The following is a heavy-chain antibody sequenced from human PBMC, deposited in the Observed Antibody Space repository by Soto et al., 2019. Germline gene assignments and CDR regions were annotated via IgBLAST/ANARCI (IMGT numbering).Heavy chain of an antibody. CDR2: IRTKANSYGT. J-gene: IGHJ4*02. Sequence: EVQLVESGGGLVQPGGSLKLACAASGFSFSGSAIHWVRQASGKGLEWVGRIRTKANSYGTAYAESVQGRFTLSRDDSKNTAYLQMNSLKIEDTALYYCSRPDLFGGPDYWGQGTLVTVSS. D-gene: IGHD3-10*01. CDR3: SRPDLFGGPDY. V-gene: IGHV3-73*01. CDR1: GFSFSGSA.